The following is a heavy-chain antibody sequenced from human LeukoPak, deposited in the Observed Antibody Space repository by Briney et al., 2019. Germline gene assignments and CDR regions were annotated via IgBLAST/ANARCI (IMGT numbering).Heavy chain of an antibody. J-gene: IGHJ4*02. D-gene: IGHD2-2*01. CDR1: GFIFSGYG. CDR3: ANQHY. CDR2: VWASGNDK. Sequence: GRSLRLSCVASGFIFSGYGMHWVRQAPGRGLGWVAVVWASGNDKNYADSVNGRFTISRDNSKNTVYLQMSSLRPEDTGIYYCANQHYWGQGTPVTVSS. V-gene: IGHV3-33*08.